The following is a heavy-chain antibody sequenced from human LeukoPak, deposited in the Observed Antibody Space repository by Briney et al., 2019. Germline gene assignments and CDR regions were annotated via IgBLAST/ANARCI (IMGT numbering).Heavy chain of an antibody. V-gene: IGHV4-4*07. D-gene: IGHD2-2*02. Sequence: PSETLSLTCTVSGGSISSYYWSWIRQPAGKGLEWIGRIYTSGSTNYNPSLKSRVTMSVDTSKNQFSLKLSSVTAADTAVYYCARGGYCSSTSCYNRYYYYYMDVWGKGTTVTVSS. CDR1: GGSISSYY. CDR3: ARGGYCSSTSCYNRYYYYYMDV. J-gene: IGHJ6*03. CDR2: IYTSGST.